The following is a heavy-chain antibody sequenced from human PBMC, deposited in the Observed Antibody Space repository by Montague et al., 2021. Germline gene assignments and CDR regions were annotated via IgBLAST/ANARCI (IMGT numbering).Heavy chain of an antibody. CDR2: IFHSRST. V-gene: IGHV4-38-2*02. J-gene: IGHJ4*02. CDR1: GYSISSGYY. D-gene: IGHD2-15*01. Sequence: SETLSLTCTVSGYSISSGYYWCCRRQPPGEGVEWSGSIFHSRSTYYNPSLKSRVTISVDTSKTQFSLTLTSVTAADTALYYCARDREAAPFDYWGQGTLVTVSS. CDR3: ARDREAAPFDY.